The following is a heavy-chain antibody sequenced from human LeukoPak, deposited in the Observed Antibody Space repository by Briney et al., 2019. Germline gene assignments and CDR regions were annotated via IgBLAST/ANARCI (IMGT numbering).Heavy chain of an antibody. D-gene: IGHD1/OR15-1a*01. J-gene: IGHJ4*02. Sequence: ASVKVSCKASGYTFTSYGISWVRQAPGQGLEWMGWISPYNGNTNYAQKLQGRVTMTTDTSTSTAYMELRSLRSDDTAVYYCARDRVNWDIYYFDYWGQGTLVTVSS. V-gene: IGHV1-18*01. CDR2: ISPYNGNT. CDR3: ARDRVNWDIYYFDY. CDR1: GYTFTSYG.